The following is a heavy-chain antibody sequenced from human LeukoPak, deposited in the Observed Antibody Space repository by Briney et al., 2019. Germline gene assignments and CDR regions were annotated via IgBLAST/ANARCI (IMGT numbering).Heavy chain of an antibody. CDR3: ARGGDYYDSSGYPLGY. V-gene: IGHV1-8*03. CDR2: MNPNSGNT. D-gene: IGHD3-22*01. CDR1: GYTFTSYD. Sequence: ASVKVSCKASGYTFTSYDINWVRQATGQGLEWMGWMNPNSGNTGYAQKFQGRVTITRNTSISTAYMELSSLRSEDTAVYYCARGGDYYDSSGYPLGYWGRGTLVTVSS. J-gene: IGHJ4*02.